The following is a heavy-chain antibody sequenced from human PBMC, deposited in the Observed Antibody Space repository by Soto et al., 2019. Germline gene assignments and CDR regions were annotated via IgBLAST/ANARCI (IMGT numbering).Heavy chain of an antibody. CDR1: GGSISSGGYY. D-gene: IGHD2-2*01. J-gene: IGHJ6*03. CDR2: INHSGST. CDR3: ARRVVPAANYYYYYMDV. V-gene: IGHV4-31*03. Sequence: SETLSLTCTVSGGSISSGGYYWSWIRQHPGKGLEWIGEINHSGSTNYNPSLKSRVTISVDTSKNQFSLKLSSVTAADTAVYYCARRVVPAANYYYYYMDVWGKGTTVTVSS.